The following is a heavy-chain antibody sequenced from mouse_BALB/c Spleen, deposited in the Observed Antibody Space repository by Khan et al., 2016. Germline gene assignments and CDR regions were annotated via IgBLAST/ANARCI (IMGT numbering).Heavy chain of an antibody. CDR1: GFTFSSYA. V-gene: IGHV5-6-5*01. CDR3: TTKVYYFYY. CDR2: LSSGGSS. Sequence: EVELVESGGGLVKPGGSLKLSCAASGFTFSSYAMSWVRQTPEKRLEWVASLSSGGSSFYPDILKDRFTISRDNARDILALQMSSLMSEDTAMYYCTTKVYYFYYWGQGTTLTFSS. J-gene: IGHJ2*01.